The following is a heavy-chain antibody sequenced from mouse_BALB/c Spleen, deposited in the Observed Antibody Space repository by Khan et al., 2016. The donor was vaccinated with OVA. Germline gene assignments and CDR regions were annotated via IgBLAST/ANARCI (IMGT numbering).Heavy chain of an antibody. Sequence: QVQLKESGPGLVAPSQSLSITCTVSGFSLSRYNIHWVRQPPGKGLEWLGMIWGGGGTDYNSTLKSRLSIRKDNSKSPVLLKMNSLQTDDTAIYYCARAYYRYDGYYAMDYWGQGTSVTVSS. D-gene: IGHD2-14*01. CDR1: GFSLSRYN. V-gene: IGHV2-6-4*01. CDR2: IWGGGGT. J-gene: IGHJ4*01. CDR3: ARAYYRYDGYYAMDY.